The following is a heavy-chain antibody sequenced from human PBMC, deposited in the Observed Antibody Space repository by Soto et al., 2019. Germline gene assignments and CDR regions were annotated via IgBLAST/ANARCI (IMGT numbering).Heavy chain of an antibody. CDR3: ARLRITIFGDSPPRPYGMDV. CDR2: INPSGGST. CDR1: GYTFTSYD. J-gene: IGHJ6*02. D-gene: IGHD3-9*01. Sequence: ASVKVSCKASGYTFTSYDINWVRQAPGQGLEWMGIINPSGGSTSYAQKFQGRVTMTRDTSTSTVYMELSSLRSEDTAVYYCARLRITIFGDSPPRPYGMDVWGQGTTVTVSS. V-gene: IGHV1-46*01.